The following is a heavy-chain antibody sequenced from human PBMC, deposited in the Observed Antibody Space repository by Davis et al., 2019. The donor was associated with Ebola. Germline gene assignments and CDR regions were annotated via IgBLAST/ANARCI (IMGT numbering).Heavy chain of an antibody. CDR2: INPSGGST. CDR3: ASELGYCSGGSCYSLDY. CDR1: GYTFTSYY. J-gene: IGHJ4*02. V-gene: IGHV1-46*01. D-gene: IGHD2-15*01. Sequence: ASVKVSCKASGYTFTSYYMHWVRQAPGQGLEWMGIINPSGGSTSYAQKFQGRVTMTRDTSTSTVYMELSSLRSEDTAVYYCASELGYCSGGSCYSLDYWGQGTLVTVSS.